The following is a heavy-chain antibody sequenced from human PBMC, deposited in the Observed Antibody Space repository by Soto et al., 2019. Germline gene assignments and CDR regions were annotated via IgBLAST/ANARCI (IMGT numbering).Heavy chain of an antibody. CDR1: GFTVSSNY. D-gene: IGHD4-17*01. J-gene: IGHJ6*03. V-gene: IGHV3-53*04. CDR2: IYSGGST. CDR3: ARAYGDFEQRSYYYYYMDV. Sequence: EVQLVESGGGLVQPGGSLRLSCAASGFTVSSNYMSWVRQAPGKGLEWVSVIYSGGSTYYADSVKGRFTISRHNSKNTLYLQMNSLRAEDTAVYYCARAYGDFEQRSYYYYYMDVWGKGTTVTFSS.